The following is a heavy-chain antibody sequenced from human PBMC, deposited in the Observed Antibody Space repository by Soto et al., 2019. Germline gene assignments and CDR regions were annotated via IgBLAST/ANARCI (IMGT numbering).Heavy chain of an antibody. V-gene: IGHV5-51*01. J-gene: IGHJ4*02. CDR1: GYSFTSYW. Sequence: GESLKISCKGSGYSFTSYWIDWVRQMPGKGLEWMGIIYPGDSDTRYSPSFQGQVTISADKSISTAYLQWSSLKASDTAMYYCAVRFLEWYHPFDYWGQGTLVTVSS. D-gene: IGHD3-3*01. CDR3: AVRFLEWYHPFDY. CDR2: IYPGDSDT.